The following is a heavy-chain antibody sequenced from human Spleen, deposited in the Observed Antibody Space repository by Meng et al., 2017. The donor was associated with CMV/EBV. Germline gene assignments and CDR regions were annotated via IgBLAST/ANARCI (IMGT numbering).Heavy chain of an antibody. CDR3: AKDIVVVPAAAYYYYYGMDV. J-gene: IGHJ6*02. CDR2: IRYDESNK. V-gene: IGHV3-30*02. D-gene: IGHD2-2*01. Sequence: GESLKISCAASGFLFSNYEMHWVRQAPGKGLEWVASIRYDESNKNYADSVRGRFTISRENSKNTLYLQMNSLRAEDTAVYYCAKDIVVVPAAAYYYYYGMDVWGQGTTVTVSS. CDR1: GFLFSNYE.